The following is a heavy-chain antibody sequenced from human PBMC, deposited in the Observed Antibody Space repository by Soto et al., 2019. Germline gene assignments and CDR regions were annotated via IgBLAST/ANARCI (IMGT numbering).Heavy chain of an antibody. D-gene: IGHD4-17*01. V-gene: IGHV1-69*04. CDR3: ARVAAMGTVTEAYYYYMDV. Sequence: QVQLVQSGAEVKKPGSSVKVSCKASGDTFSNHTISWGRQAPGQGLEWMGRIIPILGVANYAQKFQGRVTVTADKSTTTAYMELSSLRSADTVVYYCARVAAMGTVTEAYYYYMDVWGKGTTVTVSS. CDR1: GDTFSNHT. J-gene: IGHJ6*03. CDR2: IIPILGVA.